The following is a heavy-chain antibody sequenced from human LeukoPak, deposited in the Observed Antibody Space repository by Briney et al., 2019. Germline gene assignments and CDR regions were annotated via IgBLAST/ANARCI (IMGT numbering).Heavy chain of an antibody. CDR3: AKDRVVVAATPDY. V-gene: IGHV3-30*02. CDR1: GFTFSSYG. J-gene: IGHJ4*02. D-gene: IGHD2-15*01. CDR2: IRYDGSNK. Sequence: GGSLRLSCAASGFTFSSYGMHWVRQAPGKGLEWVAFIRYDGSNKYYADSVKGRFTISRDNSKNTLYLQMNSLRAEDTAVYYCAKDRVVVAATPDYWGQGTLVTVSS.